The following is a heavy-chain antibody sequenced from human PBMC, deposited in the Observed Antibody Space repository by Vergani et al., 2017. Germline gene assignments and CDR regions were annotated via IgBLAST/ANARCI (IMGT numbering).Heavy chain of an antibody. CDR1: GGSFSGYY. D-gene: IGHD5-24*01. CDR2: INHSGST. V-gene: IGHV4-34*01. CDR3: AREGGDGYLTDAFDI. J-gene: IGHJ3*02. Sequence: QVQLQQWGAGLLKPSETLSLTCAVYGGSFSGYYWSWIRQPPGKGLEWIGEINHSGSTNYNPSLKSRVTISVDTSKNQFSLKLSSVTAADTAVYYCAREGGDGYLTDAFDIWGQGTMVTVSS.